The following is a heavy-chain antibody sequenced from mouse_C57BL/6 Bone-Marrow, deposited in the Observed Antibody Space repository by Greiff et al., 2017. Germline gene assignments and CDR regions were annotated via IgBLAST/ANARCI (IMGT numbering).Heavy chain of an antibody. CDR2: IHPSDSDT. J-gene: IGHJ3*01. Sequence: VQLQQPGAELVKPVASVKVSCKASGYTFTSYWMHWVKQRPGQGLEWIGRIHPSDSDTNYNQKFKGTATLTVDKSSSTAYMQLSSLTSDDSAVYSCAISIYYDYGWAWFAFWGQGTLVTVSA. CDR1: GYTFTSYW. D-gene: IGHD2-4*01. CDR3: AISIYYDYGWAWFAF. V-gene: IGHV1-74*01.